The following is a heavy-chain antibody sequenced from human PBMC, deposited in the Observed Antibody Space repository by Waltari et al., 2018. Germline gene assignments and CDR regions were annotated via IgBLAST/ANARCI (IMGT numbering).Heavy chain of an antibody. J-gene: IGHJ2*01. CDR2: IIPIFGTA. Sequence: EVKKPGSSVKVSCKASGGTFSSYAISWVRQAPGQGLEWMGGIIPIFGTANYAQKFQGRVTITADESTSTAYMELSSLRSEDTAVYYCARGFDYGDYGAYWYFDLWGRGTLVTVSS. CDR1: GGTFSSYA. CDR3: ARGFDYGDYGAYWYFDL. D-gene: IGHD4-17*01. V-gene: IGHV1-69*13.